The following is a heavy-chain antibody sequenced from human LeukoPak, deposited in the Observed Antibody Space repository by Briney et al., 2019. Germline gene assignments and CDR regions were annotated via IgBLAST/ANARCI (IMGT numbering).Heavy chain of an antibody. CDR3: AKAGGTTGSMRFYMDV. V-gene: IGHV3-74*01. CDR1: GFTFSSYW. CDR2: ISSDEIST. J-gene: IGHJ6*03. Sequence: PGGSLRLSCAGSGFTFSSYWMPWVRQAPGEGLVWVSRISSDEISTNYAASVRGRFTISRDNAKNTLYLQMDSLRAEDTAVYYCAKAGGTTGSMRFYMDVWGKGTTVTVSS. D-gene: IGHD1-1*01.